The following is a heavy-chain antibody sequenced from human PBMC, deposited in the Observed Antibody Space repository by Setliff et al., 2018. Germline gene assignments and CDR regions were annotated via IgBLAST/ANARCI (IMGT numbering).Heavy chain of an antibody. D-gene: IGHD3-22*01. V-gene: IGHV1-69*10. CDR2: IIPILGIA. CDR1: GGTFSSYA. J-gene: IGHJ3*02. CDR3: ASSFSSYYDSSGYPLGAFDI. Sequence: SVKVSCKAPGGTFSSYAISWVRQAPGQGLEWMGGIIPILGIANYAQKYQGRVTITADESTITAYMELSSLRSEDTAVYYCASSFSSYYDSSGYPLGAFDIWGQGTMVTVSS.